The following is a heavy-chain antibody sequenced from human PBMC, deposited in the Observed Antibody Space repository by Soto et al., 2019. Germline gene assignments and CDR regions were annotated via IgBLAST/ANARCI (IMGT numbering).Heavy chain of an antibody. D-gene: IGHD4-4*01. J-gene: IGHJ4*01. CDR1: GFTFTDFY. CDR3: AGWGGQDYNY. Sequence: EVQLVQSGGGLVQPGGSLRFSCVGSGFTFTDFYMNWVRQAPGKGLEWVANIRPDGSETNYVESVKGRFTTSRDNAKNSLFLQMNSLRADDTAVYYCAGWGGQDYNYWGHGIPVTVSS. V-gene: IGHV3-7*03. CDR2: IRPDGSET.